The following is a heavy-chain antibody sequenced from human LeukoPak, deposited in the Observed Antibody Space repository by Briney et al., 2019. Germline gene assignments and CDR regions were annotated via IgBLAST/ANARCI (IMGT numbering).Heavy chain of an antibody. Sequence: GRSLRLPCAVSGVTFDDYAMHWVRQAPGKGLEWVSGISQNSGNIGYAGSVKGRFTTSRDNAKNSLYLQMNSLRAEDTALYYCTGSYGSGYDYRHFDYWGQGTLVTVSS. CDR2: ISQNSGNI. CDR1: GVTFDDYA. CDR3: TGSYGSGYDYRHFDY. V-gene: IGHV3-9*01. J-gene: IGHJ4*02. D-gene: IGHD5-12*01.